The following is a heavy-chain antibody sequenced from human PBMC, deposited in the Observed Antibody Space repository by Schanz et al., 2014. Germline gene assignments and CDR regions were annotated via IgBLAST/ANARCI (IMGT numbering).Heavy chain of an antibody. V-gene: IGHV3-48*04. CDR2: ISSVGISK. CDR1: GFTVSSNY. J-gene: IGHJ4*02. CDR3: ARGVRVRGIIIDY. Sequence: EVQLVESGGGLIQPGGSLRLSCVASGFTVSSNYMSWVRQAPGKGLEWVSYISSVGISKYYADPVKGRFTISRDNAKNSVYLQMNSLRAEDTAEYYCARGVRVRGIIIDYWGPGTLVTVSS. D-gene: IGHD3-10*01.